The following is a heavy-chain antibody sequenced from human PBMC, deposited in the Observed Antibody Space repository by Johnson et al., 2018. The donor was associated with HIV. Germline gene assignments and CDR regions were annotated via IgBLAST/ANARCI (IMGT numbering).Heavy chain of an antibody. J-gene: IGHJ3*02. CDR1: GFTFSSYA. D-gene: IGHD3-22*01. CDR3: ARERDYYDSSGYWVDVFDI. CDR2: ISYDGSNK. Sequence: QVQLMESGGGVVQPGRSLRLSCAASGFTFSSYAMHWVRQAPGKGLEWVAVISYDGSNKYYADSVKGRFSISRDTSTNTLYLQMNSLRAEDTAVYYCARERDYYDSSGYWVDVFDIWGQGTMVTVSS. V-gene: IGHV3-30*14.